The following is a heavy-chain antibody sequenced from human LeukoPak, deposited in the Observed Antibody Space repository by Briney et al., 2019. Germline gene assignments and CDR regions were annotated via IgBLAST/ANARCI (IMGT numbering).Heavy chain of an antibody. CDR2: IYYSGST. Sequence: PSETLSLTCTVSGGSISSSSYYWGWFRQPPGKGLEWIGSIYYSGSTYYNPSLKSRVTMSVDTSKNQFSLKLRSVTAADTAVYYCARDGGSGFPFYWGQGTLVIVSS. J-gene: IGHJ4*02. CDR1: GGSISSSSYY. D-gene: IGHD5-12*01. V-gene: IGHV4-39*07. CDR3: ARDGGSGFPFY.